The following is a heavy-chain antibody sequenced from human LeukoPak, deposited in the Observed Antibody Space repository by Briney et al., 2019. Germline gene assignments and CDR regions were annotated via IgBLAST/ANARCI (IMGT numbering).Heavy chain of an antibody. D-gene: IGHD2-15*01. Sequence: GGSLRLSCAGSEFTFSSYVISWVRQGPGKELEWVAPITGSSDSTYHADSVKGRFTISRDNSKNTLFLQMNRLRAEDTAVYYCAKGSANARPYYFDYWGQGTLVTVSS. CDR1: EFTFSSYV. J-gene: IGHJ4*02. CDR2: ITGSSDST. V-gene: IGHV3-23*01. CDR3: AKGSANARPYYFDY.